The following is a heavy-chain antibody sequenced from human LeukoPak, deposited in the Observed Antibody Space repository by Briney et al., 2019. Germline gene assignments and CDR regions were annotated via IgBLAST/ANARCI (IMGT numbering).Heavy chain of an antibody. V-gene: IGHV1-8*01. CDR2: KNPNSGNT. D-gene: IGHD3-22*01. CDR3: AREYYYDSSGSDAFDI. Sequence: GASVKVSCXASGYTFTSYDINWVRQATGQGLEWMGWKNPNSGNTGYAQKFQGRVTMTRNTSISTAYMELSSLRSEDTAVYYCAREYYYDSSGSDAFDIWGQGTMVTVSS. J-gene: IGHJ3*02. CDR1: GYTFTSYD.